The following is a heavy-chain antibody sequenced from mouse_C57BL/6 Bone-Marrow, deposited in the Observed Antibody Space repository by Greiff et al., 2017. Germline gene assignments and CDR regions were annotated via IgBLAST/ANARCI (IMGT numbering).Heavy chain of an antibody. V-gene: IGHV5-4*01. Sequence: EVQLVESGGGLVKPGGSLKLSCAASGFTFSSYAMSWVRQTPEKRLEWVATLSDGGSYTYSPDNVKGRFTISRDNAKNNLYLQMSHLKSEDTAMYYCARARTDYSNYVWFAYWGQGTLVTVSA. J-gene: IGHJ3*01. CDR3: ARARTDYSNYVWFAY. CDR1: GFTFSSYA. D-gene: IGHD2-5*01. CDR2: LSDGGSYT.